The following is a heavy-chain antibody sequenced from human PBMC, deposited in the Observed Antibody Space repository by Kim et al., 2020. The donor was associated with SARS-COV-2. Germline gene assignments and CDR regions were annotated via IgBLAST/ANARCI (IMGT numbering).Heavy chain of an antibody. CDR1: GYSISSGYY. CDR2: IYHSGST. Sequence: SETLSLTCTVSGYSISSGYYWGWIRQPPGKGLEWIGSIYHSGSTYYNPSLKSRVTISVDTSKNQFSLKLSSVTAADTAVYYCASVESSWDFDYWGQGTLV. J-gene: IGHJ4*02. V-gene: IGHV4-38-2*02. CDR3: ASVESSWDFDY. D-gene: IGHD6-13*01.